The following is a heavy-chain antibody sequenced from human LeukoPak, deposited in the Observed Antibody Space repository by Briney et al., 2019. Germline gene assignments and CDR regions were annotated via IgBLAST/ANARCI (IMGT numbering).Heavy chain of an antibody. Sequence: SGGSLRLSCAASGFTVSSNYMSWVRQAPGKGLEWIGEINHSGSTNYNPSLKSRVTISVDTSKNQFSLKLSSVTATDTAVYYCARRVRYSNYGRNDAFDIWGQGTMVTVSS. CDR2: INHSGST. J-gene: IGHJ3*02. CDR1: GFTVSSNY. D-gene: IGHD4-11*01. CDR3: ARRVRYSNYGRNDAFDI. V-gene: IGHV4-34*01.